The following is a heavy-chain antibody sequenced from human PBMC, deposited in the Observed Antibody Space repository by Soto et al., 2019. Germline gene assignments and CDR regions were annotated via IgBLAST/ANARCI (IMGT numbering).Heavy chain of an antibody. CDR3: ATHNRYYYGSGSYYIGHLYYYGMDV. CDR1: GGSISSGDYY. Sequence: PSETLSLTCTVSGGSISSGDYYWSWIRQPPGKGLEWIAYIHYSGSTYYNPSLKSRVTISVDTSKNQFSLKLSSVTAADTAVYYCATHNRYYYGSGSYYIGHLYYYGMDVWGQGTTVTVSS. V-gene: IGHV4-30-4*01. CDR2: IHYSGST. D-gene: IGHD3-10*01. J-gene: IGHJ6*02.